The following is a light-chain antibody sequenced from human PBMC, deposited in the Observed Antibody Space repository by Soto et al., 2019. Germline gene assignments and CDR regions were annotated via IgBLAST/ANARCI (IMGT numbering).Light chain of an antibody. V-gene: IGKV1-5*01. Sequence: DIQMTQSPSTLSASVGDRVTITCPASQIIGSSLAWYQQKPGKAPKLLIYDASTLQSGVPSRFSGSDSGTAFTLTISSLQPDDSATYYCQQYYSYPYTFGQGTKLLIK. CDR3: QQYYSYPYT. CDR1: QIIGSS. J-gene: IGKJ2*01. CDR2: DAS.